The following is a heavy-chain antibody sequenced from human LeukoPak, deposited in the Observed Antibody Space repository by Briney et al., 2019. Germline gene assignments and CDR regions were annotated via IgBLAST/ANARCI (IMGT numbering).Heavy chain of an antibody. J-gene: IGHJ4*02. CDR3: ARGPTNGQAFDY. Sequence: GGSLRLSCVASGFTFSSSWMTWVRQAPGKGLEWVASIREDGSEKTSVDSVKGRFTISRDNAKNSLYLQMDSLRAEDTAVYYCARGPTNGQAFDYWGQGTLVTVSS. D-gene: IGHD2-8*01. CDR1: GFTFSSSW. CDR2: IREDGSEK. V-gene: IGHV3-7*01.